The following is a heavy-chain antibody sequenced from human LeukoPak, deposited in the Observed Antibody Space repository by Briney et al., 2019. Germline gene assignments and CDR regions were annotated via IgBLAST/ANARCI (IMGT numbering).Heavy chain of an antibody. CDR3: ARAPGYSSSWSVWFDP. J-gene: IGHJ5*02. Sequence: ASVKVSCKASGYTFTSYYMHWVRQAPGQGLEWMGIINPSGGSTSYAQKFQGRVTMTRDTSTSTVYMELSSLRSEDTAVYYCARAPGYSSSWSVWFDPWGQGTLVTVSS. CDR1: GYTFTSYY. V-gene: IGHV1-46*01. D-gene: IGHD6-13*01. CDR2: INPSGGST.